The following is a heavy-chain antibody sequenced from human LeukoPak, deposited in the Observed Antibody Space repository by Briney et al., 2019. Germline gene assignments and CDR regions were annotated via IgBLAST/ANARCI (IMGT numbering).Heavy chain of an antibody. CDR1: GYTFTTYG. CDR2: ISTYNGNT. D-gene: IGHD3-10*01. Sequence: GASVKVSCKASGYTFTTYGISWVRQAPGQGLEWMGWISTYNGNTNYAQKFQGRVTMTTDTSTSTAYMELRSLRSDDTAMYYCARVDYGSGSSGAFDIWGQGTMVTVSS. CDR3: ARVDYGSGSSGAFDI. V-gene: IGHV1-18*01. J-gene: IGHJ3*02.